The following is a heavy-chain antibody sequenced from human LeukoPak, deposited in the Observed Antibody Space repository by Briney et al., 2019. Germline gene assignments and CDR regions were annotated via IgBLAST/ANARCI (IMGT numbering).Heavy chain of an antibody. Sequence: SETLSLTCTVSGGSISSYYWSWIRQPPGKGLEWIGYIYYSGSTNYNPSLKSRVTISVDTSKNQFSLKVSSVTAADTAVYYCAREGTAGTNLNWFDSWGQGTLVTVSS. CDR3: AREGTAGTNLNWFDS. CDR2: IYYSGST. CDR1: GGSISSYY. D-gene: IGHD1-1*01. V-gene: IGHV4-59*01. J-gene: IGHJ5*01.